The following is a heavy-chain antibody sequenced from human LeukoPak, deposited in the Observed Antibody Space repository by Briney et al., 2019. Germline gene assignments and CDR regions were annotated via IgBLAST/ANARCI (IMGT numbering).Heavy chain of an antibody. Sequence: GGSLRLSCAASGFTFSSYSMNWVRQAPGKGLEWVSFISTSSSYIYYADSVKGRFTISRDNAKNSLYLQMNSLRAEDTAVYYCAKDGSIPWGYYMDVWGKGTTVTISS. CDR2: ISTSSSYI. J-gene: IGHJ6*03. CDR3: AKDGSIPWGYYMDV. D-gene: IGHD2-2*02. CDR1: GFTFSSYS. V-gene: IGHV3-21*01.